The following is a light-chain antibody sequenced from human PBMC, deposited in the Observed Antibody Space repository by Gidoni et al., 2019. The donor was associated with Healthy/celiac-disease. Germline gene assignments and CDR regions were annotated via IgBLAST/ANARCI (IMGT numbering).Light chain of an antibody. CDR2: EVN. CDR1: SSDVGRYNY. J-gene: IGLJ2*01. CDR3: SSYTTSSTVV. Sequence: QSALTQPASVSGSPGQSITISCTGTSSDVGRYNYVSWYQQHPGKAPKLSIYEVNNRPSGVSNRFSGSKSGNTASLTISGLQAEDEADYYCSSYTTSSTVVFGGGTKLIVL. V-gene: IGLV2-14*01.